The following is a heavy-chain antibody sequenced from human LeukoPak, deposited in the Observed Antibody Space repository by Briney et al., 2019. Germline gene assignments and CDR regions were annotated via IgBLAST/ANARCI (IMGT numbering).Heavy chain of an antibody. J-gene: IGHJ5*02. CDR2: TYYRSTWYN. V-gene: IGHV6-1*01. CDR1: GDSVSSNSVT. Sequence: SQTLSLNCAISGDSVSSNSVTWNWIRQSPSRGLEWLGRTYYRSTWYNDYAVSVRGRITVNPDTSKNQFSLHLNSVTPEDTAVYYCARRLTQYDCFDLWGQGILVTVSS. CDR3: ARRLTQYDCFDL. D-gene: IGHD2-2*01.